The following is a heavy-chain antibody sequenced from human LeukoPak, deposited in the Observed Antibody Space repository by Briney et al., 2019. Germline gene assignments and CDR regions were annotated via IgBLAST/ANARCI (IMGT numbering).Heavy chain of an antibody. D-gene: IGHD3-22*01. V-gene: IGHV3-21*01. Sequence: PGGSLRLSCAASGFTFSSYSMNWVRQAPGKGLEWVTSISSNSSYIYYADSVKGRFTISRDNAKNSLYLQMNSLRAEDTAVYYCARPYYYDSSGSLEDAFDIWGQGTMVTVSS. CDR1: GFTFSSYS. CDR2: ISSNSSYI. CDR3: ARPYYYDSSGSLEDAFDI. J-gene: IGHJ3*02.